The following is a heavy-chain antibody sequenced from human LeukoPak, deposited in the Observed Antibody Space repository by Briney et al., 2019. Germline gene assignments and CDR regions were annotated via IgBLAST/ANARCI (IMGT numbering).Heavy chain of an antibody. J-gene: IGHJ4*02. V-gene: IGHV3-15*07. CDR3: AKGSAAGRPYYFDY. CDR1: GFTFSNAW. Sequence: PGGSLRLSCAASGFTFSNAWMNWVRRAPGKGLEWVGRIKSKTDGGAIDYAAPVEGRFIISRDDSKNTLYLQMNSLRAEDAAVYFCAKGSAAGRPYYFDYWGQGTLVTVSS. D-gene: IGHD6-25*01. CDR2: IKSKTDGGAI.